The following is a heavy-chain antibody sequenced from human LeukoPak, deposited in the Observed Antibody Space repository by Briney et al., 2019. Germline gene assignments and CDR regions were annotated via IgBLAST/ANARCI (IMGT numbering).Heavy chain of an antibody. Sequence: PSETLSLTCTVSGGSISSSSYYWGWIRQPPGKGLEWIGSIYYSGSTYYNPSLKSRVTISVDTSKNQFSLKLSSVTAADTAVYYCARREGYCSSTSCFDYWGQGTLVTVSS. J-gene: IGHJ4*02. D-gene: IGHD2-2*01. CDR1: GGSISSSSYY. CDR3: ARREGYCSSTSCFDY. V-gene: IGHV4-39*01. CDR2: IYYSGST.